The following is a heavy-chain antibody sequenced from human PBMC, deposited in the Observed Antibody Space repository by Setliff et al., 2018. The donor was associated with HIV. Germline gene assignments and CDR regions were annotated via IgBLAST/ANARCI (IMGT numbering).Heavy chain of an antibody. CDR2: IIPVYGTP. CDR3: ARIRGVIADASDI. V-gene: IGHV1-69*13. Sequence: ASVKVSCKASGYTFSSYAINWVRQAPGQGLEWMGGIIPVYGTPKYAQKMQGRVTITAIESTSTAYMELTSLRSDDTAVYYCARIRGVIADASDIWGQGTMVTVSS. J-gene: IGHJ3*02. CDR1: GYTFSSYA. D-gene: IGHD3-10*01.